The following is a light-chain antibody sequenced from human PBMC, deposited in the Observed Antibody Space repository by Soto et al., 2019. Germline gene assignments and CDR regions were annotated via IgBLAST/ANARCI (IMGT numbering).Light chain of an antibody. J-gene: IGKJ4*01. Sequence: DIQMTQSPSSLSASVGDRVTITCRASQSIGDYLNWYQQKVGKAPNLLIFAASNLQSGAPSRFSASGSGTDFTLTISSLQPEDFATYYCQQSYSTLTFGGGTKVDI. CDR1: QSIGDY. CDR2: AAS. V-gene: IGKV1-39*01. CDR3: QQSYSTLT.